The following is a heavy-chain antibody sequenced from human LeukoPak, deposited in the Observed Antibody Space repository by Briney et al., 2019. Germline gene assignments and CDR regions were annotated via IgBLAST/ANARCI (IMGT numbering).Heavy chain of an antibody. D-gene: IGHD4-23*01. CDR3: AKSRVTSTFDGFDV. CDR2: IRGSGGST. J-gene: IGHJ3*01. V-gene: IGHV3-23*01. CDR1: GFSFSSYA. Sequence: GGSLRLSCAASGFSFSSYAMSWVRQAPGKGLEWVSGIRGSGGSTDYADSVKGRFTISRDNSKNTLYLQTNSLRAEDTAVYYCAKSRVTSTFDGFDVWGQGTMVTVSS.